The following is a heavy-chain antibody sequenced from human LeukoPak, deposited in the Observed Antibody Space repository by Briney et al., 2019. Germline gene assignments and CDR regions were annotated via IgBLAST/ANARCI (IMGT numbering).Heavy chain of an antibody. Sequence: GGSLRLSCAASGFSVITNHMTWVRQAPGKGLEWVSGISASGDTTYYADSVKGRFTISRDNSENTIYLQMNTLRAEDTAVYFCAKEALQSLRYSYISNFDCWGQGTLVTVSS. CDR1: GFSVITNH. J-gene: IGHJ4*02. CDR3: AKEALQSLRYSYISNFDC. V-gene: IGHV3-23*01. CDR2: ISASGDTT. D-gene: IGHD5-18*01.